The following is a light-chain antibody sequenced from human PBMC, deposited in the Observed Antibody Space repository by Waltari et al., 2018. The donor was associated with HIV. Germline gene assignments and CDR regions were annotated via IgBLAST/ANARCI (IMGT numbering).Light chain of an antibody. V-gene: IGKV1-33*01. CDR2: DAS. CDR1: QDIRNY. J-gene: IGKJ1*01. Sequence: DIQMTQSPSPLSASEGDRVTITCQASQDIRNYLNWFQQKPGKAPKFLIYDASNLETGVPSRFSGSGSGTEFTFTISSLQPEDIATYYCQQYDDLPRTFGQGTKVEIK. CDR3: QQYDDLPRT.